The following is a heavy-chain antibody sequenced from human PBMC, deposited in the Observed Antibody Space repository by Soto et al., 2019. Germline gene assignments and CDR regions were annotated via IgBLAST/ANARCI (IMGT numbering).Heavy chain of an antibody. CDR1: GYTFTSYY. CDR2: INPSGGST. V-gene: IGHV1-46*01. D-gene: IGHD3-9*01. Sequence: GASVKVSCKASGYTFTSYYMHWVRQAPGQGLEWMGIINPSGGSTSYAQKFQGRVTITRDTSTSTVYMELSSLRSEDTAVYYCARVSYDILTGHPYYFDYWGQGTLVTVSS. CDR3: ARVSYDILTGHPYYFDY. J-gene: IGHJ4*02.